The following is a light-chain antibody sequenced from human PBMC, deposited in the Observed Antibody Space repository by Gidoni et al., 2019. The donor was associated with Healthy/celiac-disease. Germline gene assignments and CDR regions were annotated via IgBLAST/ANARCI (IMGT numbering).Light chain of an antibody. J-gene: IGKJ4*01. Sequence: DIVMTQSPASLAVSLGERATINCKSSQSVLYSSNNKNSLAWYQQKPGQPPKLLIYWASTRESGVPDRFSGSGSGTDFTLTISSLQAEDVAVYYCQQYYSTVTFGGGTKVEIK. CDR1: QSVLYSSNNKNS. V-gene: IGKV4-1*01. CDR3: QQYYSTVT. CDR2: WAS.